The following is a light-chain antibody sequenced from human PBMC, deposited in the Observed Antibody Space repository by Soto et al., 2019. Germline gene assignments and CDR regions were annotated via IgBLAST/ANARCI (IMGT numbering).Light chain of an antibody. V-gene: IGKV3-15*01. CDR2: GAS. CDR3: QQYHNWPPQYT. Sequence: EIVMTQSPASLSVSPGDGATLSCRASQTVASNLAWYQQKPGQGPRLLIHGASTRAAGVPARFSGSGSGTDFTLTISSLQSEDFAVHFCQQYHNWPPQYTFGQGTKLQI. CDR1: QTVASN. J-gene: IGKJ2*01.